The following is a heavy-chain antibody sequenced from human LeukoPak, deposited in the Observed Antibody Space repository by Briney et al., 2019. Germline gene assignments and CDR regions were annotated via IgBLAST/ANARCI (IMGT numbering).Heavy chain of an antibody. J-gene: IGHJ6*03. Sequence: DSVKGRLTISRDNAKNSLYLQMNSLRAEDTAVYYCARDTGTTYYYYMDVWGKGTTVTVSS. V-gene: IGHV3-11*06. CDR3: ARDTGTTYYYYMDV. D-gene: IGHD1-1*01.